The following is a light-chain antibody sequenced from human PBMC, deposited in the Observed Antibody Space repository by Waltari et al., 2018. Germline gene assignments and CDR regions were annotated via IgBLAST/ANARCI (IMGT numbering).Light chain of an antibody. CDR1: SSDVGGYNY. CDR3: SSYAGSNTYVL. J-gene: IGLJ2*01. V-gene: IGLV2-8*01. CDR2: EVS. Sequence: QSALTQPPSASGSPGPSVTIPCTGTSSDVGGYNYVSWYQQPPGKVPKLVIFEVSKRPSGVPDRFSGSRSGNTASLTVSGLQAEDEADYYCSSYAGSNTYVLFGGGTKLTVL.